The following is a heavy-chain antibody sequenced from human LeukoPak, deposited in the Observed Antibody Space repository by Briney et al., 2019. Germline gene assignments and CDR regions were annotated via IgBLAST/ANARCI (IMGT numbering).Heavy chain of an antibody. CDR3: ARDEDTDMVRGVHTPPGD. CDR1: GYTFTSYY. CDR2: INPSGGST. Sequence: GASVKVSXKASGYTFTSYYMHWVRQAPGQGLEWMGIINPSGGSTSYAQKFQGRVTMTRDTSTSTVYMELSSLRSEDTAVYYCARDEDTDMVRGVHTPPGDWGQGTLVTVSS. J-gene: IGHJ4*02. V-gene: IGHV1-46*01. D-gene: IGHD3-10*01.